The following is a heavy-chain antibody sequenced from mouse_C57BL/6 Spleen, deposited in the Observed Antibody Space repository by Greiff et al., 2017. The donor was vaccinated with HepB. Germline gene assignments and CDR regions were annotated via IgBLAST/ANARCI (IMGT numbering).Heavy chain of an antibody. Sequence: EVQRVESGPELVKPGASVKIPCKASGYTFTDYNMDWVKQSHGKSLEWIGDINPNNGGTIYNQKFKGKATLTVDKSSSTAYMELRSLTSEDTAVYYCARSDYGSSFFAYWGQGTLVTVSA. CDR2: INPNNGGT. J-gene: IGHJ3*01. V-gene: IGHV1-18*01. D-gene: IGHD1-1*01. CDR3: ARSDYGSSFFAY. CDR1: GYTFTDYN.